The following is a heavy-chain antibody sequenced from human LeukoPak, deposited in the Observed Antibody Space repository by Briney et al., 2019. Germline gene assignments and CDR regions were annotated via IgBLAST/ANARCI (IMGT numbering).Heavy chain of an antibody. J-gene: IGHJ6*02. CDR2: INHSGST. D-gene: IGHD2-2*01. CDR1: SGSFSGYY. CDR3: ARSPCSSTSCYYYYGMDV. V-gene: IGHV4-34*01. Sequence: SRTLSLTCAVYSGSFSGYYWSWIRQPPGKGLEWIGEINHSGSTNFNPSLKSRVTISLDTSKNQFSLKVSSVTAADTAVYYCARSPCSSTSCYYYYGMDVWGQGTTVTVSS.